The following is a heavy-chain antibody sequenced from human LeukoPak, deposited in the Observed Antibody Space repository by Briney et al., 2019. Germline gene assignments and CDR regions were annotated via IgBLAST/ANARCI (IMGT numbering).Heavy chain of an antibody. Sequence: GGSLRLSCGASGFTFSSYGISWVRQAPGKGLEWVSGISASGGSTYYADSVKGRFTISRDNSKNTMYLQMNSLRAEDTAVYYCAKTQTTVTYFDYWGQGSLASVSS. CDR3: AKTQTTVTYFDY. D-gene: IGHD4-17*01. J-gene: IGHJ4*02. V-gene: IGHV3-23*01. CDR1: GFTFSSYG. CDR2: ISASGGST.